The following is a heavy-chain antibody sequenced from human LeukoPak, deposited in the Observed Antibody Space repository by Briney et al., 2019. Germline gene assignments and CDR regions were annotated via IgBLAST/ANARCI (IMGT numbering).Heavy chain of an antibody. CDR3: ARGGYSGYDGLFDY. CDR2: IYYSGST. J-gene: IGHJ4*02. D-gene: IGHD5-12*01. V-gene: IGHV4-59*01. Sequence: SETLSLTCTVSGGSISSYYWSWIRQPPGKGLEWIGYIYYSGSTNYNPSLKSRVTISVDTSKNQFSLKLSSVTAADTAVYYCARGGYSGYDGLFDYWGQGTLVTVSS. CDR1: GGSISSYY.